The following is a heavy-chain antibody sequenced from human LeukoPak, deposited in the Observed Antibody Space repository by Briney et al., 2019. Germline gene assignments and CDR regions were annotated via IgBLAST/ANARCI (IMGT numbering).Heavy chain of an antibody. D-gene: IGHD3-22*01. Sequence: PGGSLRLSCAASGFTFSSYGMPWVRQAPGKGLEWVAVISYDGSNKYYADSVKGRFTISRENSKNTLYLQMNSLRAEDTAVYYCAKGPYSYDSTGLDYWGQGTLVTVSS. V-gene: IGHV3-30*18. J-gene: IGHJ4*02. CDR3: AKGPYSYDSTGLDY. CDR1: GFTFSSYG. CDR2: ISYDGSNK.